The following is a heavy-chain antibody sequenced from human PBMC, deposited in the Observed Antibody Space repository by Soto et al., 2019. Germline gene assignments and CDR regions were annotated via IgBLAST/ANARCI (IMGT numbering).Heavy chain of an antibody. V-gene: IGHV4-39*01. CDR2: IYYSGST. CDR3: ARQWKLEVTGKPSDY. J-gene: IGHJ4*02. CDR1: GGSISSSSYY. D-gene: IGHD5-18*01. Sequence: PSETLSLTCTVPGGSISSSSYYWGWIRQPPGKGLEWIGSIYYSGSTYYNPSLKSRVTISVDTSKNQFSLKLSSVTAADTAVYYCARQWKLEVTGKPSDYWGQGTLVTVSS.